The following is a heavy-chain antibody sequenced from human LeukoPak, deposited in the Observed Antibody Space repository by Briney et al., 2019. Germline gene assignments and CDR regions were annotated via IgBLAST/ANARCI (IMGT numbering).Heavy chain of an antibody. Sequence: SETLSLTCTVSSDFFSSVTDYWAWIRQPPGKGLEWIASGDYSGGTYYNPSLESRVAISADMSKNQISLKLSSVTAADTAVYYCTRGAGWLIDYWGQGILVTVSS. D-gene: IGHD3-16*01. CDR3: TRGAGWLIDY. CDR2: GDYSGGT. J-gene: IGHJ4*02. CDR1: SDFFSSVTDY. V-gene: IGHV4-39*07.